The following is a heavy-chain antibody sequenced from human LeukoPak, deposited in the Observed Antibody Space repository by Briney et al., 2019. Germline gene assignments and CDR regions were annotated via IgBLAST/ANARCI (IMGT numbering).Heavy chain of an antibody. CDR1: GFTFNNYA. CDR2: ISGSGGST. Sequence: GGSLRLSCAASGFTFNNYAMTWVRQAPGKGLEWVSAISGSGGSTYYADSVKGRFTVSRDNSKNTLYLQMNSLRAEDTAVYYCAKDGTYSSGWPLDYWGQGTLVTVSS. V-gene: IGHV3-23*01. CDR3: AKDGTYSSGWPLDY. J-gene: IGHJ4*02. D-gene: IGHD6-19*01.